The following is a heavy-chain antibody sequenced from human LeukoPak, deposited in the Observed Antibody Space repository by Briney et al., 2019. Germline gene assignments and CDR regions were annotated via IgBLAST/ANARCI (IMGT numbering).Heavy chain of an antibody. Sequence: GGSLRLSCAASRFTLSTYWMLWRRQAPGKGLVWVARINSDGSSTNYADSVKGRFTISRDNAKNTLYLQMNSLRAEDTAVYYCARGQWLVSHWYFDLWGRGTLVTVSS. CDR3: ARGQWLVSHWYFDL. CDR2: INSDGSST. J-gene: IGHJ2*01. V-gene: IGHV3-74*01. D-gene: IGHD6-19*01. CDR1: RFTLSTYW.